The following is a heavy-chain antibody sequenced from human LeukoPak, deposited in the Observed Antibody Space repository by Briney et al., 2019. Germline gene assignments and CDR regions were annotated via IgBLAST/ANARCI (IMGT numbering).Heavy chain of an antibody. CDR3: ARGWSGSYHYYYYMDV. D-gene: IGHD1-26*01. Sequence: SGGSLRLPCSASGFTFSSYWMSWVRQAPGKGLEWVANIKQDESEKYYVDSVKGRFTISRDNAKNSLYLQMNSLRAEDTAVYYCARGWSGSYHYYYYMDVWGKGTTVTVSS. CDR2: IKQDESEK. V-gene: IGHV3-7*01. J-gene: IGHJ6*03. CDR1: GFTFSSYW.